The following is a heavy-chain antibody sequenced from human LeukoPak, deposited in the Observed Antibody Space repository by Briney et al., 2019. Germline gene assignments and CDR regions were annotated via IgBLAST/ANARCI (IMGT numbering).Heavy chain of an antibody. V-gene: IGHV3-30*03. CDR1: GFTFSSYG. CDR2: VSSDGSIK. CDR3: ARGYSSSWLGYFDY. Sequence: PGGSLRLSCVASGFTFSSYGIHWVRQAPGKGLEWVAVVSSDGSIKYNADSVKGRFTIPTDTSKKTVYLQMSSLGEEDTAFYYCARGYSSSWLGYFDYWGPGKLVTVSS. J-gene: IGHJ4*02. D-gene: IGHD6-13*01.